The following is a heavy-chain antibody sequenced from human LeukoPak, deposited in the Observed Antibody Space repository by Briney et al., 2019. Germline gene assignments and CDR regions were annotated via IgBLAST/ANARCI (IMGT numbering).Heavy chain of an antibody. J-gene: IGHJ4*02. V-gene: IGHV4-34*01. D-gene: IGHD2-15*01. CDR2: INHSGST. CDR3: SIGVVVAATVY. Sequence: SVTLPLTCAVYGGSFSGYYWSWIRQPPGKGLEWIGEINHSGSTNYNPSLKSRVTISVDTSKNQFSLKLSSVTAADTAVYYCSIGVVVAATVYWGQGTLVTVSS. CDR1: GGSFSGYY.